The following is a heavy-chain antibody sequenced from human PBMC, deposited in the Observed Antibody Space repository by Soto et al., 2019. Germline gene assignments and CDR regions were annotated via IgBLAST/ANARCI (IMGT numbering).Heavy chain of an antibody. V-gene: IGHV2-5*02. CDR1: GFSLSTSGVG. D-gene: IGHD2-21*02. J-gene: IGHJ4*02. Sequence: QITLKESGPTLVKPTQTLTLTCTFSGFSLSTSGVGVGWIRQPPGKALEWLALIYWDDDKGYSPSLKSRLTITKDTSKNLVVLTMTNMDPEHTATYYCAHRRVTVEVASWGKGTLVTVSP. CDR3: AHRRVTVEVAS. CDR2: IYWDDDK.